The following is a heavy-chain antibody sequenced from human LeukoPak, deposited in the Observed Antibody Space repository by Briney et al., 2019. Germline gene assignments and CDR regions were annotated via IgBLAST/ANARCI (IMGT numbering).Heavy chain of an antibody. CDR3: ARDRSVKGYYYYGMDV. V-gene: IGHV4-59*01. CDR2: ISYSGRT. D-gene: IGHD6-6*01. Sequence: PSETLSLTRTVSGDSISSYYWSWIRQPPGKGLEWIGYISYSGRTNYNPSLESRVTISVDTSKNQFSLKLSSVTAADTAMYYCARDRSVKGYYYYGMDVWGQGTTVTVSS. CDR1: GDSISSYY. J-gene: IGHJ6*02.